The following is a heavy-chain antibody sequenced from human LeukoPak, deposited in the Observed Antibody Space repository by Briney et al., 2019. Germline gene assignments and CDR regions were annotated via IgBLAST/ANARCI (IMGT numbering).Heavy chain of an antibody. CDR3: ARAGGGLHS. V-gene: IGHV1-2*02. CDR2: INHNSGGI. Sequence: ASVKVSCKASGYTFSGYYMHWVRQAPGQGLEWMGWINHNSGGINLEEKFQGRVTITRDTSISTAYMKLSRLGSDDTAVYYRARAGGGLHSWGQGTLVTVSS. D-gene: IGHD3-16*01. CDR1: GYTFSGYY. J-gene: IGHJ4*02.